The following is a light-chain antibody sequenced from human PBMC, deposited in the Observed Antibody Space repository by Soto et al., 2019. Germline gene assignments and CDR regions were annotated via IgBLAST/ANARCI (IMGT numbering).Light chain of an antibody. CDR3: YSYAGDYFYV. V-gene: IGLV2-23*01. CDR1: SSDVGSYNL. J-gene: IGLJ1*01. CDR2: EGT. Sequence: QPVLTLPASVSRSPGQSITIPCPGNSSDVGSYNLVSWFQQHPGKVPKLIIYEGTKRPSGVSDRFSGSKSGNTASLTISGLQAEDEADYYWYSYAGDYFYVFGTGTKVTVL.